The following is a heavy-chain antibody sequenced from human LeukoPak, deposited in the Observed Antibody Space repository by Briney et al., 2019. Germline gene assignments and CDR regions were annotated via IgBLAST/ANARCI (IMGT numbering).Heavy chain of an antibody. CDR3: ARDRTRYDYVWGSYPDY. J-gene: IGHJ4*02. CDR2: ISAYNGNT. V-gene: IGHV1-18*01. Sequence: ASVKVSCKASGYTFTSYGISWVRQAPGQGLEWIGWISAYNGNTNYAQKLQGRVTMTTDTSTSTAYMELRSLRSDDTAVYYCARDRTRYDYVWGSYPDYWGQGTLVTVSS. D-gene: IGHD3-16*01. CDR1: GYTFTSYG.